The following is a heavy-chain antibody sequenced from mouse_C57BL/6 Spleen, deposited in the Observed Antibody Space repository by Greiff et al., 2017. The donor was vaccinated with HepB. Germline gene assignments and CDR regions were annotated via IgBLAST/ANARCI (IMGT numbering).Heavy chain of an antibody. V-gene: IGHV5-17*01. CDR1: GFTFSDYG. CDR3: ARGDYDYDETVFDY. CDR2: ISSGSSTI. Sequence: EVKLVGSGGGLVKPGGSLNLSCAASGFTFSDYGMHWVRQAPEKGLEWVAYISSGSSTIYYADKVKGRCTISRDNAKNTLFMHMTSLRSEDTAMYYCARGDYDYDETVFDYWGQGTTLTVSS. D-gene: IGHD2-4*01. J-gene: IGHJ2*01.